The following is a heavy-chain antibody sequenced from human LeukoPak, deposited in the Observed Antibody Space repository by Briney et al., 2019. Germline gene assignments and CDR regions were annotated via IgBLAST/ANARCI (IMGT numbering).Heavy chain of an antibody. CDR2: IHIGGTT. CDR1: GFTVSSNY. J-gene: IGHJ4*02. Sequence: GGSLRLSCAASGFTVSSNYMTWVRQAPGKGLEWVSVIHIGGTTYYADSVKGRFTISRDNSKNTLYLQMNSLRAEDTAVYYCAADASVVVAAYWGQGTLVTVSS. D-gene: IGHD2-15*01. CDR3: AADASVVVAAY. V-gene: IGHV3-53*01.